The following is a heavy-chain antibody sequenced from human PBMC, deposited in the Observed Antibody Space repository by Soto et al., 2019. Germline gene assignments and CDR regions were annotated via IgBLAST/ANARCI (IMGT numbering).Heavy chain of an antibody. Sequence: GALVKVSCKASGYTFTDYYVHWVRQAPGQGLEWMGWINPNSGGTKSAQKFQGRVTMTRDTSISTAYMELSRLRSDDTAVYYCARRKGDYYDSSGYHYYFDYWGQGTLVTVSS. CDR2: INPNSGGT. J-gene: IGHJ4*02. CDR1: GYTFTDYY. D-gene: IGHD3-22*01. V-gene: IGHV1-2*02. CDR3: ARRKGDYYDSSGYHYYFDY.